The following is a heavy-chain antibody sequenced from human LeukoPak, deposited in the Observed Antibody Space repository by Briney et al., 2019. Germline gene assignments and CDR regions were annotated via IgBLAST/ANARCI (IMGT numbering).Heavy chain of an antibody. CDR3: ARRGGLWFDP. CDR2: IYYSGST. J-gene: IGHJ5*02. Sequence: SETLSLTCTVSGGSISSSSYYWGWIRQPPGKGLEWIGSIYYSGSTYYNPSLKSRVTISVDASKNQFSLKLSSVTAADTAVYYCARRGGLWFDPWGQGTLVTVSS. V-gene: IGHV4-39*01. D-gene: IGHD3-16*01. CDR1: GGSISSSSYY.